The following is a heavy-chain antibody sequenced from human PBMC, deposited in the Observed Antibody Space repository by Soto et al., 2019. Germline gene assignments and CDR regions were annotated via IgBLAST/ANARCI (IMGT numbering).Heavy chain of an antibody. CDR1: GFTFSSYP. CDR3: ARILYSSQRDGVDV. CDR2: ISANSDAI. Sequence: VGSLRLSCAASGFTFSSYPMTWFRQAPGKGLEWVSSISANSDAIFYADSVKGRFTISRDNSRATLYLQMNSLRAEDMAIYYCARILYSSQRDGVDVWGQGTTVTVSS. D-gene: IGHD2-8*01. J-gene: IGHJ6*02. V-gene: IGHV3-23*01.